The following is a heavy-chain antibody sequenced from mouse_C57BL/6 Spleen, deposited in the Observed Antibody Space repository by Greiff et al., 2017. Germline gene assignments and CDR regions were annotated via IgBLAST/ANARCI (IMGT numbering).Heavy chain of an antibody. D-gene: IGHD2-5*01. J-gene: IGHJ4*01. CDR3: ARGRSYSNYVYYAMDY. Sequence: VQLQQSVAELVRPGASVKLSCKASGFNIKNTYMHWVKQRPEQGLEWIGRIDPANGNTKYAPKFQGKATITADTSSNTAYLQLISLTSEDSAIYYCARGRSYSNYVYYAMDYWGQGTSVTVSS. V-gene: IGHV14-3*01. CDR2: IDPANGNT. CDR1: GFNIKNTY.